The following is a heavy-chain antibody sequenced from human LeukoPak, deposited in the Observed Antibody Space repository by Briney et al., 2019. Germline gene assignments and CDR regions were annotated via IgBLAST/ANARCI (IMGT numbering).Heavy chain of an antibody. CDR2: ISWNSGSI. J-gene: IGHJ4*02. D-gene: IGHD2-2*01. CDR1: GFTSDDHA. CDR3: AKDDCSTSSCSIDY. V-gene: IGHV3-9*03. Sequence: PGRSLRLSCAASGFTSDDHALHWVRQPPGKGLEWVSGISWNSGSIGYACSVKGRFTISRDNAKNSIYLQMNSLRAEDMALYYCAKDDCSTSSCSIDYWGQGTLVTVSS.